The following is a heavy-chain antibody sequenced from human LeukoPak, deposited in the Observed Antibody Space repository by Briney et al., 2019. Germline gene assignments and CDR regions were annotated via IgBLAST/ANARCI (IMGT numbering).Heavy chain of an antibody. Sequence: GGSLRLSCAASGFTFSSYSMNWVRQAPGKGLEWVSSISSSSSYIYYADSVKGRFTISRDNAKNSLYLQMNSLRAEDTAVYYCAREFRDIVVVPAAHSSSPRMDVWGKGTTVTVSS. V-gene: IGHV3-21*01. J-gene: IGHJ6*03. CDR1: GFTFSSYS. CDR3: AREFRDIVVVPAAHSSSPRMDV. CDR2: ISSSSSYI. D-gene: IGHD2-2*01.